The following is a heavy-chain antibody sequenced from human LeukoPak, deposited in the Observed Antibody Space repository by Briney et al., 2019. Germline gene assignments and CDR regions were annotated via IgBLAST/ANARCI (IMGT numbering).Heavy chain of an antibody. Sequence: GGSLRLSCLASGFTFSSYGMHWVRQAPGKGLEWVAFIRYDGSNKYYGHSVKGRFTISRDNSKNTLYLQMNSLRAEDTAVYYCAKDGFIGWYAMGFDYWGQGTLVTVSS. CDR1: GFTFSSYG. J-gene: IGHJ4*02. CDR2: IRYDGSNK. D-gene: IGHD6-19*01. V-gene: IGHV3-30*02. CDR3: AKDGFIGWYAMGFDY.